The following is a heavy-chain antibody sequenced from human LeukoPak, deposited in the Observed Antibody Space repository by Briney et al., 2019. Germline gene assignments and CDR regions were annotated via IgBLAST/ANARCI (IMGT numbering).Heavy chain of an antibody. J-gene: IGHJ6*03. V-gene: IGHV3-53*01. CDR2: IYSGGST. CDR3: AREQGGYYYMDV. D-gene: IGHD3-16*01. CDR1: GFTVSSNY. Sequence: GGSLRLSCAASGFTVSSNYMNWVRQAPRKGLEWVSVIYSGGSTYYADSVKGRFTISRDNSKNTLYLQMNSLRAEDTAVYYCAREQGGYYYMDVWGKGTTVTVSS.